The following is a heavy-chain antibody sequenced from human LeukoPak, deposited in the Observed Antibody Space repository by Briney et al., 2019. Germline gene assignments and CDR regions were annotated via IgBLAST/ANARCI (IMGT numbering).Heavy chain of an antibody. Sequence: GGSLRLSCEASGFTFSSYGMHWVRQAPCKGLEWVAVISYDGSNKYYADSVKGRFTISRDNSKNTLYLQMNSPRAEDTAVYYCAKEVDGSGSYPPFGYWGQGTLVTVSS. CDR1: GFTFSSYG. D-gene: IGHD3-10*01. CDR2: ISYDGSNK. J-gene: IGHJ4*02. CDR3: AKEVDGSGSYPPFGY. V-gene: IGHV3-30*18.